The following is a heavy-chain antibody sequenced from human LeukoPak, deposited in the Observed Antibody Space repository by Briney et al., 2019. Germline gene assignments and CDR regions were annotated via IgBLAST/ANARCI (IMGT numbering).Heavy chain of an antibody. J-gene: IGHJ4*02. CDR3: AKDRRALRYYFDY. CDR1: GFTFSSYA. CDR2: ISGSGGST. V-gene: IGHV3-23*01. Sequence: QPGGSLRLSCAASGFTFSSYAMHWVRQAPGKGLEWVSAISGSGGSTYYADSVKGRFTISRDNSKNTLYLQMNSLRAEDTAVYFCAKDRRALRYYFDYWGQGTLVTVSS.